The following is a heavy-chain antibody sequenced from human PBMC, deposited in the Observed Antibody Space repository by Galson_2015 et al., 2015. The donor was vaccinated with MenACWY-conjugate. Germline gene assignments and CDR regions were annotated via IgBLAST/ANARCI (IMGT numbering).Heavy chain of an antibody. Sequence: SETLSLTCTVSGGSISSSSYFWGWILQPPGKGLEWIGTISYSGSTHYNPSLNNRVTVSADTSKNQFSLNVNSVTAADTALYYCARRSARLTLGAFDIWGQGTMVTVSS. D-gene: IGHD4-23*01. J-gene: IGHJ3*02. CDR2: ISYSGST. V-gene: IGHV4-39*01. CDR3: ARRSARLTLGAFDI. CDR1: GGSISSSSYF.